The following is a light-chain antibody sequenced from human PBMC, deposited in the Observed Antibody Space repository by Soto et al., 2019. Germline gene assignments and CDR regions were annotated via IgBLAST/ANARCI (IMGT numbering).Light chain of an antibody. J-gene: IGLJ1*01. CDR3: QVWDPSTDHPYV. Sequence: QSALTQPRSVSGSPGQSVTLSCTGTSSDVGGYHYVSWYQHHPGKAPKIIIYDVNKRPSGVPDRFSGSKSGNTASLTISGLQTEDEADYYCQVWDPSTDHPYVFGTGTKLTVL. V-gene: IGLV2-11*01. CDR2: DVN. CDR1: SSDVGGYHY.